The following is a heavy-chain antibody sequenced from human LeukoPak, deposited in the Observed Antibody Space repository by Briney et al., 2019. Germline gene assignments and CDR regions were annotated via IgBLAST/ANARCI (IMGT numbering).Heavy chain of an antibody. D-gene: IGHD5-12*01. Sequence: GGSLRLSCAASGFTFSSYEMNWVRQAPGKGLEWVSYISSSGSTIYYADSVKGRFTISRDNAKNSLYLQMNSLRVEDTAVYYCAREPDIVATFGYWGQGTLVTVSS. CDR1: GFTFSSYE. CDR3: AREPDIVATFGY. J-gene: IGHJ4*02. V-gene: IGHV3-48*03. CDR2: ISSSGSTI.